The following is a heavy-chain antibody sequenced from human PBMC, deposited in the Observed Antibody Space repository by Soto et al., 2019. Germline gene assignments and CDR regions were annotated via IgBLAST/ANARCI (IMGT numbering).Heavy chain of an antibody. J-gene: IGHJ5*02. Sequence: SETLSLTCTVSGGSISSYYWSWIRQPPGKGLEWIGYIYYSGSTNYNPSLKSRVTISVDTSKNQFSLKLSSVTAADTAVYYCARIQQWLANWFDPWGQRTLVTVSS. CDR1: GGSISSYY. CDR3: ARIQQWLANWFDP. V-gene: IGHV4-59*01. D-gene: IGHD6-19*01. CDR2: IYYSGST.